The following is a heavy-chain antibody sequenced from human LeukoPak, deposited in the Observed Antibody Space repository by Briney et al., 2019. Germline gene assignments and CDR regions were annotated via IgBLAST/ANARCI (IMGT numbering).Heavy chain of an antibody. J-gene: IGHJ4*02. V-gene: IGHV3-30*02. CDR3: ASNYANYYAPFDY. CDR2: IEYDGRDK. D-gene: IGHD3-3*01. Sequence: GGSLTLSCAACGFIYSNFGMHWLRQAPGKELEGVAFIEYDGRDKHYAESVRGRFTISRDNYKNTLFLQMNSLRPEDTAVYYCASNYANYYAPFDYWGQGTLVTVSS. CDR1: GFIYSNFG.